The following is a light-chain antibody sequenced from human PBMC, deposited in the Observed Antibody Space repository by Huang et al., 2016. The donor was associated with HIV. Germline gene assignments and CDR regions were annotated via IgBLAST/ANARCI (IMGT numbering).Light chain of an antibody. CDR3: QQYYSTPLT. CDR2: WAS. Sequence: DIVMTQSPDSLAVSLGERATINCKSSETVLYSSNNKNYLAWYQQKPGQSPKLLIYWASTRASGVPDRFSGSGSGTDFTLTISSLQAEDVAVYYCQQYYSTPLTFGGGTKVEIK. V-gene: IGKV4-1*01. CDR1: ETVLYSSNNKNY. J-gene: IGKJ4*01.